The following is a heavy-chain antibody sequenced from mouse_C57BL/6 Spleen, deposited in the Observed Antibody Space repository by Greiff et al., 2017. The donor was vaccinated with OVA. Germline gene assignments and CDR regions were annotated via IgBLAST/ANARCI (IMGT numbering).Heavy chain of an antibody. J-gene: IGHJ3*01. V-gene: IGHV1-15*01. CDR3: TREGSNYRAWFAY. Sequence: VQLQQSGAELVRPGASVTLSCKASGYTFTDYEMHWVKQTPVHGLEWIGAIDPETGGTAYNQKFKGKAILTADKSSSTAYMELRSLTSEDSAIYYCTREGSNYRAWFAYWGQGTLVTVSA. CDR2: IDPETGGT. CDR1: GYTFTDYE. D-gene: IGHD2-5*01.